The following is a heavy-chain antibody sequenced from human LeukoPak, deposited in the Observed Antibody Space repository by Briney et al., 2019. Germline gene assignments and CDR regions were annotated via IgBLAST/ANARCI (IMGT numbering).Heavy chain of an antibody. CDR1: GYTFTSYG. CDR2: ISAYNGNT. J-gene: IGHJ4*02. V-gene: IGHV1-18*01. Sequence: ASVKVSCKASGYTFTSYGISWVRQAPGQGLEWMGWISAYNGNTNYAQKLQGRVTMTTDTSTSTAYMELRSLRSDDTAMYYCARTYCSGGSCYFPFDYWGQGTLVTVSS. D-gene: IGHD2-15*01. CDR3: ARTYCSGGSCYFPFDY.